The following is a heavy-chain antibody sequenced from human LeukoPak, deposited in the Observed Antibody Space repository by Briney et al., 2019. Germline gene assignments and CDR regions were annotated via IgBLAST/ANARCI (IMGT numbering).Heavy chain of an antibody. J-gene: IGHJ5*02. Sequence: GASVRLSCAASGFTFSSYGMSWVRQAPGKGLEWVGSISGCDGSTYYADYLKGRVTITRDNSKNTPYLQMNSLRAEDTAVYYCAKDVSYGAGSYYPNWFDPWGQGTLVTVSS. CDR2: ISGCDGST. V-gene: IGHV3-23*01. CDR1: GFTFSSYG. CDR3: AKDVSYGAGSYYPNWFDP. D-gene: IGHD3-10*01.